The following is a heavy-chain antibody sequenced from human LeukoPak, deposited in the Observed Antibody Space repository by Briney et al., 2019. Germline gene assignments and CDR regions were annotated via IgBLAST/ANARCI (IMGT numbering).Heavy chain of an antibody. Sequence: GGSLRLSCAASGFTFSLYAMHWVRQAPGKGLEWVSSISGSNDNTYYADSVKDRFTISRDNSKNTLSLQMNSLRAEDTAVYYCAKGRGTTVTSAANYWGQGTLVTVSS. V-gene: IGHV3-23*01. CDR2: ISGSNDNT. CDR1: GFTFSLYA. D-gene: IGHD4-17*01. CDR3: AKGRGTTVTSAANY. J-gene: IGHJ4*02.